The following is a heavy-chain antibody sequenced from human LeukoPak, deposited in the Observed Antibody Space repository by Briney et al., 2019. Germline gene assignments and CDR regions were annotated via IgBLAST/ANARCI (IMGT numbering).Heavy chain of an antibody. CDR3: ARRLRYFDWLFPDYFDY. V-gene: IGHV5-51*01. J-gene: IGHJ4*02. Sequence: GESLKISCKGSGYSFTSYWIGWVRQIPGKGLEWMGIIYPGDSDTRYSPLFQGQVTISADKSISTAYLQWSSLKASDTAMYYCARRLRYFDWLFPDYFDYWGQGTLVTVSS. CDR2: IYPGDSDT. CDR1: GYSFTSYW. D-gene: IGHD3-9*01.